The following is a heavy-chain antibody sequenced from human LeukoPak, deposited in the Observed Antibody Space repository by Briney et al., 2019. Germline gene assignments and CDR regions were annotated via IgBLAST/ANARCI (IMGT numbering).Heavy chain of an antibody. Sequence: PSETLSLTCTVSGGSISSSGYYWGWIRRPPGKGLEWIGSIYYSGTTYYNPSLKSRVTISVDTSKNQFSLRLSSVTAADTAVYYCARQEGSSYYWGQGTLVTVSS. CDR1: GGSISSSGYY. CDR3: ARQEGSSYY. V-gene: IGHV4-39*01. D-gene: IGHD2-15*01. CDR2: IYYSGTT. J-gene: IGHJ4*02.